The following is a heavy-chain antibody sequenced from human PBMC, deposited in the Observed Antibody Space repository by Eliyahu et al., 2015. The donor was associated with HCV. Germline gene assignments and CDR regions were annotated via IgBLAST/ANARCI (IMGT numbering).Heavy chain of an antibody. D-gene: IGHD6-19*01. CDR1: GFTFSSYW. V-gene: IGHV3-7*01. Sequence: EVQLVESGGGLVQPGGSLRLSCAASGFTFSSYWMSWVRQAPGKGLEWVANIKQDGSEKYYVDSVKGRFTIPRDNAKNSLYLQMNSLRAEDTAVYYCARDIAVAGIRHYYYYGMDVWGQGTTVTVSS. CDR3: ARDIAVAGIRHYYYYGMDV. J-gene: IGHJ6*02. CDR2: IKQDGSEK.